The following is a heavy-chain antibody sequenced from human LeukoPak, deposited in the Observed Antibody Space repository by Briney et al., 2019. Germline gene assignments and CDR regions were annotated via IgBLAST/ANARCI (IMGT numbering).Heavy chain of an antibody. CDR2: IIPIFGTA. D-gene: IGHD5-18*01. J-gene: IGHJ5*02. CDR3: ARGDRGYSYGYWFDP. Sequence: SVKVSCKASGGTFSSYAISWVRQAPGQGLEWMGGIIPIFGTANYAQKFQGRVTITADKSTSTAYMELSGLRSEDTAVYYCARGDRGYSYGYWFDPWGQGTLVTVSS. CDR1: GGTFSSYA. V-gene: IGHV1-69*06.